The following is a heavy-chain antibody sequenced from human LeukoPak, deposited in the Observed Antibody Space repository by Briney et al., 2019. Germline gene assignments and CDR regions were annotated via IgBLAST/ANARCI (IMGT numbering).Heavy chain of an antibody. D-gene: IGHD3-10*01. CDR3: ARGRAMVRGVTGHSYMDV. Sequence: ASVKVSCKACGYTFTSYYMHWVRQAPGQRLEWMGIINPSGGSTSYAQKFQGRVTMTRNTSISTAYMELSSLRSEDTAVYYCARGRAMVRGVTGHSYMDVWGQGTTVTVSS. CDR1: GYTFTSYY. CDR2: INPSGGST. V-gene: IGHV1-46*01. J-gene: IGHJ6*02.